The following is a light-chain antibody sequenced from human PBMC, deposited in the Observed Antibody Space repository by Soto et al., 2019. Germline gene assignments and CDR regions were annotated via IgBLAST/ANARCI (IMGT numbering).Light chain of an antibody. V-gene: IGLV2-14*01. CDR3: GSYTDTNHLDV. CDR2: EVS. J-gene: IGLJ1*01. CDR1: RSDVCGYNF. Sequence: QSVLTQPASVSGSPGQAITLSCTGTRSDVCGYNFVSWYHQHPGKAPKVMIYEVSNLPKGVSNRFAGSKSGNTAYLTISGLQAEDVADSYGGSYTDTNHLDVCGTGTK.